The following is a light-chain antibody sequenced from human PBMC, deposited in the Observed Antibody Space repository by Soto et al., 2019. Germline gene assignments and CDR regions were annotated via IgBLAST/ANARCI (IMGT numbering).Light chain of an antibody. CDR2: GAS. CDR1: QSVSTY. J-gene: IGKJ2*01. Sequence: EVVMTQSPATLSVSPGERATLSCRASQSVSTYLAWYQQKPGQAPRLLIYGASTRATGIPARFSGSGSGTEFTLTISRLQSEDFAVYYCQQYNTWFSFGQGTKLEIK. CDR3: QQYNTWFS. V-gene: IGKV3-15*01.